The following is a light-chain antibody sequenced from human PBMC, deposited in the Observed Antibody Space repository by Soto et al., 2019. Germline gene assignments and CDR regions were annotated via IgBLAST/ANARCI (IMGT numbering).Light chain of an antibody. Sequence: EIVMTQSPATLSVSPGERATLSCRASQSVSSNLAWYQQKPGQAPRLLIYGASTRATGIPARFSGSGSGTEFTLTISSLQSEDSAVYYCQQCNNWPIPFGQGTRLAIK. V-gene: IGKV3-15*01. J-gene: IGKJ5*01. CDR3: QQCNNWPIP. CDR1: QSVSSN. CDR2: GAS.